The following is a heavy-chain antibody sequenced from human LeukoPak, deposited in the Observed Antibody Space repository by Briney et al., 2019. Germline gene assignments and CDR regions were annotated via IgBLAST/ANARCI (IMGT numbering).Heavy chain of an antibody. CDR3: AQGPSGRFYPGYFDY. D-gene: IGHD2/OR15-2a*01. J-gene: IGHJ4*02. CDR2: ISGSGGST. Sequence: GGSLTLSCAASGFTFSSYAVSWVRQAPGKGLEWVSAISGSGGSTYYADSVKGRFTISRDNSKSTLDLQMNSLRADDTAVYYCAQGPSGRFYPGYFDYWGQGTPLTVSS. CDR1: GFTFSSYA. V-gene: IGHV3-23*01.